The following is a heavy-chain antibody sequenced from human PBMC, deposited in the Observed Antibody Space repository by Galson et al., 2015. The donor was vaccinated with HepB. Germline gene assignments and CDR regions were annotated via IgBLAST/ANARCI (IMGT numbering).Heavy chain of an antibody. CDR2: IYFSGST. J-gene: IGHJ4*02. D-gene: IGHD3-16*01. Sequence: QVQLQESGPGLVKPSETLSLTCTVSGGSISSYYWSWIRQPPGKGLEWIGYIYFSGSTNYNPSLKSRVTISVDTSKNQFSLKLSSVTAADTAVYYCARQQYGAVPGGGDYWGQGTLVTVSS. CDR1: GGSISSYY. V-gene: IGHV4-59*08. CDR3: ARQQYGAVPGGGDY.